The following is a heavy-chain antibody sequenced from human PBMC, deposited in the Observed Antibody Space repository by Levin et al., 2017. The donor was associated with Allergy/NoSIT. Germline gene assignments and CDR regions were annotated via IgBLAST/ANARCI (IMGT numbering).Heavy chain of an antibody. D-gene: IGHD1-26*01. J-gene: IGHJ3*02. CDR2: ISAYNGNT. Sequence: GESLKISCKASGYTFTSYGISWVRQAPGQGLEWMGWISAYNGNTNYAQKLQGRVTMTTDTSTSTAYMELRSLRSDDTAVYYCAREGREWEPTDDAFDIWGQGTMVTVSS. CDR3: AREGREWEPTDDAFDI. CDR1: GYTFTSYG. V-gene: IGHV1-18*01.